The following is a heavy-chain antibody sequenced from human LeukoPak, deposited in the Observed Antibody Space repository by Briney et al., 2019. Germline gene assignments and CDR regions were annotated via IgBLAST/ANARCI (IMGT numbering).Heavy chain of an antibody. CDR3: ARRGLYGSSPFDP. J-gene: IGHJ5*02. D-gene: IGHD2-2*01. Sequence: PSETLSLTCTVSGGSISSSTYFWGWIRQPPGKGLEWLGIIYYSGTTYYNPSLKSRVTISVDTSKNQFSLKLSLVTAADTAVYYCARRGLYGSSPFDPWGQGTLVTVSS. CDR1: GGSISSSTYF. V-gene: IGHV4-39*01. CDR2: IYYSGTT.